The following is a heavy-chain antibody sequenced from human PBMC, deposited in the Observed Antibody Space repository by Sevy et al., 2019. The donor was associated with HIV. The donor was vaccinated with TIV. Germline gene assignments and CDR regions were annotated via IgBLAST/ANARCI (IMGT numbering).Heavy chain of an antibody. V-gene: IGHV1-24*01. Sequence: ASVKFSCKVSGYTLSELSMHWVRLAPGKGLEWMGSFDPEDEETTYAQKFQGRVTMTEDTSTDTAYMELSSLRSEDTAVYYCATTKDYYDSSGSPFDYWGQGTLVTVSS. CDR1: GYTLSELS. CDR3: ATTKDYYDSSGSPFDY. J-gene: IGHJ4*02. CDR2: FDPEDEET. D-gene: IGHD3-22*01.